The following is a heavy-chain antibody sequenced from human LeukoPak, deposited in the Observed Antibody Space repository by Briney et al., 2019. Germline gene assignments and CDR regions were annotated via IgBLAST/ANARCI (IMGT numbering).Heavy chain of an antibody. J-gene: IGHJ4*02. V-gene: IGHV3-23*01. CDR3: ARDFFPIVDSTWYEIGY. CDR1: GFTYGTYA. D-gene: IGHD2-21*01. Sequence: GGSLRLSCAASGFTYGTYAVSWVRQAPGKGLDWVSAISVNGAATYYADSVRGRFTISRDNSRNTLYLQMDSLRSEDTAVYYCARDFFPIVDSTWYEIGYWGQGTLVTVSS. CDR2: ISVNGAAT.